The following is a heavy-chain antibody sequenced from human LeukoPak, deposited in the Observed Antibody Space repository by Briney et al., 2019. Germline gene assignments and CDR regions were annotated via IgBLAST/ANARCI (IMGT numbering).Heavy chain of an antibody. Sequence: GGSLRLSCAASGFTFTMFGMNWVRQAPGKGLEWVSAISGSGGSTYYADSVKGRFSISRDNSKNTLYLQMSSLRVDDTAVYYCAKGPYYDFWSGEDSWGQGTLVTVSS. CDR2: ISGSGGST. CDR3: AKGPYYDFWSGEDS. CDR1: GFTFTMFG. V-gene: IGHV3-23*01. J-gene: IGHJ5*02. D-gene: IGHD3-3*01.